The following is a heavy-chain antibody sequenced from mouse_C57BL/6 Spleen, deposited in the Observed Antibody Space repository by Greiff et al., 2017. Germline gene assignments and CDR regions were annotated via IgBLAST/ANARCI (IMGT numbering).Heavy chain of an antibody. Sequence: QVQLQQPGAELVKPGASVKMSCKASGYTFTSYWITWVKQRPGQGLEWIGVIYPGSGSTNYNEKFKSKATLTVDTSSSTAYMQLSSLTSEDSAVYYCARRDYYGSSYRDPWFAYWGQGTLVTVSA. CDR3: ARRDYYGSSYRDPWFAY. V-gene: IGHV1-55*01. D-gene: IGHD1-1*01. J-gene: IGHJ3*01. CDR1: GYTFTSYW. CDR2: IYPGSGST.